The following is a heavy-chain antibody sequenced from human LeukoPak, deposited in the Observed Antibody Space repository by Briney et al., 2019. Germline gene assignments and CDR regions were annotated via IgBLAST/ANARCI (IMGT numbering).Heavy chain of an antibody. CDR1: GFSFDDYA. V-gene: IGHV3-9*01. J-gene: IGHJ4*02. D-gene: IGHD4-17*01. CDR2: ISWISAGI. Sequence: GGSLRLSCAASGFSFDDYAMHWVRQAPGKGLEWVSGISWISAGIGYADSVKGRFTISRDNAKNSLYLQMNSLRVEDTALYYCAKDINGDYAYWGQGTLVTVSS. CDR3: AKDINGDYAY.